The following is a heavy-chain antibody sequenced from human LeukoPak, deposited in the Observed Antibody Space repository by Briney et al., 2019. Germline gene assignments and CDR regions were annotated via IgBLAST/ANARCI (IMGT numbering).Heavy chain of an antibody. J-gene: IGHJ4*02. CDR2: IFYSGST. CDR3: ARGGGSGFYLYYFDY. CDR1: GGPISSYY. D-gene: IGHD3-22*01. Sequence: SETLSLTCTVSGGPISSYYWSWIRQPPGKALEWIGYIFYSGSTNYNPSLESRVTISVDTSKNQFSLKLSSVTAADTAVYYCARGGGSGFYLYYFDYWGQGTLVTVSS. V-gene: IGHV4-59*01.